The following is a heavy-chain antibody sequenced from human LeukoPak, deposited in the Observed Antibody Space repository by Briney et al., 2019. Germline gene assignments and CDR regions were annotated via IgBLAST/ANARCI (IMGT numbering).Heavy chain of an antibody. Sequence: SVKVSCKASGGTFISYAISWVRQAPGQGLEWMGGIIPIFGTANYAQKFQGRVTITADESTSTAYMELSSLRSEDTAVYYCARQYCSRTSCPKDPWGQGTLVTVSS. CDR3: ARQYCSRTSCPKDP. J-gene: IGHJ5*02. V-gene: IGHV1-69*13. CDR1: GGTFISYA. D-gene: IGHD2-2*01. CDR2: IIPIFGTA.